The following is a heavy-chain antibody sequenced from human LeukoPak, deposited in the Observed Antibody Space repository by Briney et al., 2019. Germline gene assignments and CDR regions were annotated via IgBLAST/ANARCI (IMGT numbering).Heavy chain of an antibody. V-gene: IGHV3-74*01. J-gene: IGHJ4*02. CDR1: GFTLSSYR. CDR3: TGGGVDY. Sequence: GGSLRLSCAASGFTLSSYRMHWVRQTPGEGLVWVSRINSDGSTTTYADSVKGRFTISRDNAKNTLYLQMNSLRDEDTAVYYCTGGGVDYWGQGTLVTVSS. CDR2: INSDGSTT. D-gene: IGHD3-10*01.